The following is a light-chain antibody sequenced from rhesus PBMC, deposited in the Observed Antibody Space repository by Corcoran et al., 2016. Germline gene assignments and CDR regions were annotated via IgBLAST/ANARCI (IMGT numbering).Light chain of an antibody. Sequence: DIQMTQSPSSLSASVGDRVTITCRASENVNNYLNWYQQKPGKAPKLLIYKASTLQSGVPSRFSGSGAGTEYTFTISSLQPEDVATYYCQHCYGTPFTFGPGTKLDIQ. CDR3: QHCYGTPFT. J-gene: IGKJ3*01. CDR2: KAS. V-gene: IGKV1-74*01. CDR1: ENVNNY.